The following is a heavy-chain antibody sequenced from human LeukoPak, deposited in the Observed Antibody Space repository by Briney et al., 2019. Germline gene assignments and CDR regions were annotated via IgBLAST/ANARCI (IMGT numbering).Heavy chain of an antibody. D-gene: IGHD1-26*01. CDR3: ARIYRWWFDP. CDR1: GGSISSYY. V-gene: IGHV4-59*08. Sequence: SETLSLTCTVSGGSISSYYWSWIRQPPGKGLEWIGYIYCSGSTNYNPSLKSRVTISVDTSKNQFSLKLSSVTAADTAVYYCARIYRWWFDPWGQGTLVTVSS. CDR2: IYCSGST. J-gene: IGHJ5*02.